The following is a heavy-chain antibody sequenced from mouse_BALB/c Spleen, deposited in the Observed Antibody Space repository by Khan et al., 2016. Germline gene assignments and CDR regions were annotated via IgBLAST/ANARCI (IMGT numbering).Heavy chain of an antibody. CDR2: MNTYTGEP. D-gene: IGHD2-4*01. CDR1: GYTFTNYG. J-gene: IGHJ1*01. CDR3: ARDYDYDGDWYFDV. Sequence: QIQLVQSGPELKKPGETVKISCKASGYTFTNYGMNWVKQAPGKGLKWMGWMNTYTGEPTYADDFKGRFAFSLKTSARTAYLQINNRKNEDTATYFGARDYDYDGDWYFDVWGAGTTVTVSS. V-gene: IGHV9-3-1*01.